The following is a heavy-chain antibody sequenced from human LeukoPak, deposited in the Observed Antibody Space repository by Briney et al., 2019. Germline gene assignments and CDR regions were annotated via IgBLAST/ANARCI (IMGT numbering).Heavy chain of an antibody. Sequence: SETLSLTCTVSGYSISSGYYCGWIRQPPGKGLEWIGSIYHSGSTYYNPSLKSRVTISVDTSKNQFSLKLSSVTAADTAVYYCARSDYGPGYWGQGTLLAVSS. CDR3: ARSDYGPGY. J-gene: IGHJ4*02. CDR1: GYSISSGYY. CDR2: IYHSGST. D-gene: IGHD4-17*01. V-gene: IGHV4-38-2*02.